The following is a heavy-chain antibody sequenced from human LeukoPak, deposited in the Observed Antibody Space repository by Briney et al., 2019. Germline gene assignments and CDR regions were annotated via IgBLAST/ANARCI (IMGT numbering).Heavy chain of an antibody. D-gene: IGHD5-24*01. J-gene: IGHJ4*02. V-gene: IGHV3-43*02. CDR1: RFTFSSYA. Sequence: GGSLRLSCAASRFTFSSYAMHWVRQAPGKGLEWVSLISGDGGSTYYADSVKSRFTISRDNSKNSLYLQMNSLRTEDTALYYCAKDLGDGYNKWGQGTLVTVSS. CDR3: AKDLGDGYNK. CDR2: ISGDGGST.